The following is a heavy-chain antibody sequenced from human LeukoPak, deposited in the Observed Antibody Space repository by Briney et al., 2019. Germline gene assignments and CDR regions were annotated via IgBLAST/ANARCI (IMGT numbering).Heavy chain of an antibody. CDR2: INPNIGDA. D-gene: IGHD2-21*02. V-gene: IGHV1-2*02. CDR1: GYTFTHYF. CDR3: ARMALDGGDSIGFDS. J-gene: IGHJ5*01. Sequence: ASVKVSCKASGYTFTHYFIHWVRQAPGQGREWMGWINPNIGDASYAQKFQERVTITRDRSINTAYMELSRLTSDDTAVYYCARMALDGGDSIGFDSWGQGTLVTVSS.